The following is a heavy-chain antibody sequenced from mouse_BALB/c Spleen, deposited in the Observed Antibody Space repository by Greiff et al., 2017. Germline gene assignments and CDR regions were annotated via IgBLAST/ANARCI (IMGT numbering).Heavy chain of an antibody. CDR1: GYTFTSYY. D-gene: IGHD1-1*01. J-gene: IGHJ4*01. CDR3: TRSGTFITTAMGAMDY. V-gene: IGHV1S81*02. CDR2: INPSNGGT. Sequence: QGQLQQSGAELVKPGASVKLSCKASGYTFTSYYMYWVKQRPGQGLEWIGEINPSNGGTNFNEKFKSKATLTVDKSSSTAYMQLSSLTSEDSAVYYCTRSGTFITTAMGAMDYWGQGTSVTVSS.